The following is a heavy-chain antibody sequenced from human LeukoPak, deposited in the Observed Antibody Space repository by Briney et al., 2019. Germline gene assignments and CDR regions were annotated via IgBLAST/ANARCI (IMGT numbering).Heavy chain of an antibody. V-gene: IGHV4-39*01. CDR3: ATPPPYCGSTSCFAHFQH. Sequence: SETLSLTCTVPGGSISSSSYYWGWIRQPPGKGLEWIGNIYYSGNTYYNPSLKSRVTISVDTSKDQFSLKLSSVTAADTAVYYCATPPPYCGSTSCFAHFQHWGQGTLVTVSS. J-gene: IGHJ1*01. D-gene: IGHD2-2*01. CDR2: IYYSGNT. CDR1: GGSISSSSYY.